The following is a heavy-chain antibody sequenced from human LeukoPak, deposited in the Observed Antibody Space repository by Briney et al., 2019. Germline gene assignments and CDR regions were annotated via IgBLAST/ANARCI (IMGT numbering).Heavy chain of an antibody. V-gene: IGHV3-53*01. J-gene: IGHJ4*02. D-gene: IGHD6-13*01. Sequence: GGSLRLSCAASGFTVSSNYMSWVRQAPGKGLEWVSIIYSGGSTYYAASVKGRFTISRDNSKNTLYLQMNSLRAEDTAVYYCASSWSLYYFDYWGQGTLVTVSP. CDR1: GFTVSSNY. CDR3: ASSWSLYYFDY. CDR2: IYSGGST.